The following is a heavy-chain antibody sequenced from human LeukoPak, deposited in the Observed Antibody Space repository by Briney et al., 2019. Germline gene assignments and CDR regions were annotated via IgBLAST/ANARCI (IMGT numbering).Heavy chain of an antibody. V-gene: IGHV4-34*01. CDR1: GGSFSGYY. CDR3: ARGRGYCTNGVCSDFDY. J-gene: IGHJ4*02. D-gene: IGHD2-8*01. Sequence: KPSETLPLTCAVYGGSFSGYYWSWIRQPPGKGLEWIGEINHSGSTNYNPSLKSRVTISVDTSKNQFSLKLSSVTAADTAVYYCARGRGYCTNGVCSDFDYWGQGTLVTVSS. CDR2: INHSGST.